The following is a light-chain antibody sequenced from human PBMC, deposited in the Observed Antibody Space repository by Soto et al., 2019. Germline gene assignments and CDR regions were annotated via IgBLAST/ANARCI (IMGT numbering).Light chain of an antibody. CDR1: SSDVGGYNY. CDR2: EVS. CDR3: SSYAGSNNLV. J-gene: IGLJ2*01. V-gene: IGLV2-8*01. Sequence: QSALTQPPSASGSPGQSVTLSCTGTSSDVGGYNYVSWYQQHPGKAPKLMIYEVSKRPSGVPDRFSGSKSDNTASLTVSGLQAEDEADYYRSSYAGSNNLVFGGGTQVTVL.